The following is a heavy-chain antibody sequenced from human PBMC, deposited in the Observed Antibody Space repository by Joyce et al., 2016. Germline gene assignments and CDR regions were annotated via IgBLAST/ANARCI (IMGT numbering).Heavy chain of an antibody. Sequence: QGHLVQSGGEVKRPGASVRVSCKASGYSFVSSGISWVRQAPGQGLEWMGGVSGYNGQTKYREKVKGRLALTTDVSSSTAYMELRSLRSDDTAVYFCARQEYDFWTGADPLDIWGQGTVVTVSS. D-gene: IGHD3-3*01. CDR3: ARQEYDFWTGADPLDI. CDR2: VSGYNGQT. J-gene: IGHJ3*02. V-gene: IGHV1-18*04. CDR1: GYSFVSSG.